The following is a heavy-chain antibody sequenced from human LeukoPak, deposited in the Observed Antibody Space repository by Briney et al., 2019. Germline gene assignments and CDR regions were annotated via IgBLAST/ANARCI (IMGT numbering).Heavy chain of an antibody. CDR3: ARGGDIVVVPAAERGWFDP. J-gene: IGHJ5*02. V-gene: IGHV1-69*13. D-gene: IGHD2-2*01. CDR1: GGTFSSYA. CDR2: IIPIFGTA. Sequence: SVNVSCKASGGTFSSYAISWVRQAPGQGLEWMGGIIPIFGTANYAQKFQGRVTITADESTSTAYMELSSLRSEDTAVYYCARGGDIVVVPAAERGWFDPWGQGTLVTVSS.